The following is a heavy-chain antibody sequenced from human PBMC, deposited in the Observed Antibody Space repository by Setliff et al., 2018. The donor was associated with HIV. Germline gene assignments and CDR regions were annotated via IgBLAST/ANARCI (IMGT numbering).Heavy chain of an antibody. Sequence: SETLSLTCAVSGYSISNGYYWAWIRQPPGKGLEWIGSIDHIGNTYYNPSLESRVTIAVDMSKSQVSLNLTSVTAADTAVYYCARQAGTYWGFVYYMDVCGKGTTVTVSS. CDR2: IDHIGNT. V-gene: IGHV4-38-2*01. CDR1: GYSISNGYY. D-gene: IGHD7-27*01. CDR3: ARQAGTYWGFVYYMDV. J-gene: IGHJ6*03.